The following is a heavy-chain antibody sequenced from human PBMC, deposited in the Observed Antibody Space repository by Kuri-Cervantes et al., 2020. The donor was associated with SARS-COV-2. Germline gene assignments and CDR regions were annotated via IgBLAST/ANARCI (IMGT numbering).Heavy chain of an antibody. CDR2: IYTSGST. Sequence: LRLSCTVSGGSISSGSYYWSWIRQPAGKGLEWIGRIYTSGSTNYNPSLKSRVTISVDTSKNQFPLKLSSVTAADTAVYYCARATTYYDFWSGYSFDYWGQGTLVTVSS. J-gene: IGHJ4*02. CDR3: ARATTYYDFWSGYSFDY. D-gene: IGHD3-3*01. V-gene: IGHV4-61*02. CDR1: GGSISSGSYY.